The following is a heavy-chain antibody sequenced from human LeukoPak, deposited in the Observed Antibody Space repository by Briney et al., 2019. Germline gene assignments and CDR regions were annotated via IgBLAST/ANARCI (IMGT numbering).Heavy chain of an antibody. D-gene: IGHD3-3*01. CDR3: ARDFPRFLEWLSQYYYYGMDV. Sequence: ASVKVSCKASGYTFTSYGISWVRQAPGQGLEWMGWISAYNGNTNYAQKLQGRVTMTTDTSTSTAYMELRSLRSDDTAVYYCARDFPRFLEWLSQYYYYGMDVWGQGTTVTVSS. J-gene: IGHJ6*02. CDR1: GYTFTSYG. CDR2: ISAYNGNT. V-gene: IGHV1-18*01.